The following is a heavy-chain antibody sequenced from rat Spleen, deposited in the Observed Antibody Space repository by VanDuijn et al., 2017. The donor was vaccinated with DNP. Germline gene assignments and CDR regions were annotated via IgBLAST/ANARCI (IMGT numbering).Heavy chain of an antibody. CDR3: ARQRVMYTTATGFAY. V-gene: IGHV5S10*01. CDR1: GFSFSDYN. D-gene: IGHD1-6*01. Sequence: EVQLVESGGGLVQPGRSLKISCTASGFSFSDYNMAWVRQAPKGGLEWVATISISGSTTSYPDSVKGRFTISRDNAKSCLYLHMNSLKSEDTATYYCARQRVMYTTATGFAYWGQGTLVTVSS. CDR2: ISISGSTT. J-gene: IGHJ3*01.